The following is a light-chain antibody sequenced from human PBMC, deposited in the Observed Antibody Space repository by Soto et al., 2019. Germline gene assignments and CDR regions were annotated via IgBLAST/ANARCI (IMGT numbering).Light chain of an antibody. J-gene: IGKJ1*01. V-gene: IGKV1-9*01. CDR3: QHYKMYSPWT. CDR1: QGISSY. CDR2: DAS. Sequence: DIQMTQSPSSLSASVGDKVTITCRASQGISSYLAWYQQKPAQAPRLLIYDASTRATGIPDRFSGSGSGTDFTLTISRLEPEDFATYYCQHYKMYSPWTVGQGTKGDIK.